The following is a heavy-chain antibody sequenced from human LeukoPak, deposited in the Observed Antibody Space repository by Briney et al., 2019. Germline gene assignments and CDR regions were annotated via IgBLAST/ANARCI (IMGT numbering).Heavy chain of an antibody. CDR1: GFTFSNAW. CDR3: TTDSFFGYFGPFDY. V-gene: IGHV3-15*01. J-gene: IGHJ4*02. D-gene: IGHD3-9*01. CDR2: IKSRTDGGTT. Sequence: GGSLRLSCAASGFTFSNAWMSWVRQAPGKGLEWVGRIKSRTDGGTTDYAAPVKGRFTISRDDSKNTLYLQMNSLKTEDTAVYYCTTDSFFGYFGPFDYWGQGTLVTVSS.